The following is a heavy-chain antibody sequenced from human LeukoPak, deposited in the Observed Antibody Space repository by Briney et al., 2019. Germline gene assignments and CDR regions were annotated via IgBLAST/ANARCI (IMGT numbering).Heavy chain of an antibody. CDR1: GAPISSGGYS. CDR2: TYHSGSP. V-gene: IGHV4-30-2*01. Sequence: SETLSLTCAVSGAPISSGGYSWNWVRQTPGKGLEWIGYTYHSGSPRYNPSLKSRVTISVDTSKNQFSLKLSSVTAADTAVYYCARGRFHYYDSSGYYYYYGMDVWGQGTTVTVSS. CDR3: ARGRFHYYDSSGYYYYYGMDV. D-gene: IGHD3-22*01. J-gene: IGHJ6*02.